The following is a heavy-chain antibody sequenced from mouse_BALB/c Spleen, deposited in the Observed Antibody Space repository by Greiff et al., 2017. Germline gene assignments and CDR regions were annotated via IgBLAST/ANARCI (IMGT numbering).Heavy chain of an antibody. CDR1: GYTFTSYY. V-gene: IGHV1S56*01. D-gene: IGHD1-1*01. Sequence: QVHVKQSGPELVKPGASVRISCKASGYTFTSYYIHWVKQRPGQGLEWIGQIYPGDGDTNYNGKFKGKATLTADKSSSTAYMQLSSLTSEDSAVYFCARRDYGSSYAMDYWGQGTSVTVSS. J-gene: IGHJ4*01. CDR3: ARRDYGSSYAMDY. CDR2: IYPGDGDT.